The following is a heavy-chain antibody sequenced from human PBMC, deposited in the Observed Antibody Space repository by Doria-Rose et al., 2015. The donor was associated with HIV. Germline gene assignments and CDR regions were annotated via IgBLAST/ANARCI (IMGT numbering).Heavy chain of an antibody. CDR3: ARIKSSRWYHKYYFDF. CDR1: GVSLSSPGMG. V-gene: IGHV2-26*01. CDR2: IFSGDER. J-gene: IGHJ4*02. Sequence: QVTLKESGPVLVKPTETLTLTCTVSGVSLSSPGMGVSWIRQPPGKALEWLANIFSGDERSYKTSLKSRLTISRGTSKSQVVLTMTDTDPVDTATYYCARIKSSRWYHKYYFDFWGQGTLVIVSA. D-gene: IGHD6-13*01.